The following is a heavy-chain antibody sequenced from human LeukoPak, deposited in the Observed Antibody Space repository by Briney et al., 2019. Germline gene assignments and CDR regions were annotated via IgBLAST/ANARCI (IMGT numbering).Heavy chain of an antibody. J-gene: IGHJ4*02. V-gene: IGHV3-53*01. CDR3: TRDTPGIAASVSGG. Sequence: GGSLRLSCTASGFSVSHNYMNWVRQAPGKGLEWVALIYSGGNTHYADSVKGRFTISRDNSKNTLYLQMSSLGVEDTAVYYCTRDTPGIAASVSGGWGQGTLVTVSS. CDR1: GFSVSHNY. D-gene: IGHD6-13*01. CDR2: IYSGGNT.